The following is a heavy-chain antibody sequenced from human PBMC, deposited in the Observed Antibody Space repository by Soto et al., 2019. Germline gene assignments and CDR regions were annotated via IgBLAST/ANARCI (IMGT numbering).Heavy chain of an antibody. CDR2: IWYDGSNK. Sequence: GGSLRLSCAASGVTFSSYGMHWVRQAPGKGLEWVAVIWYDGSNKYYADSVKGRFTISRDNSKNTLYLQMNSLRAEDTAVYYCASPDYYDSSGYVYWGQGTLVTVSS. V-gene: IGHV3-33*01. CDR1: GVTFSSYG. J-gene: IGHJ4*02. CDR3: ASPDYYDSSGYVY. D-gene: IGHD3-22*01.